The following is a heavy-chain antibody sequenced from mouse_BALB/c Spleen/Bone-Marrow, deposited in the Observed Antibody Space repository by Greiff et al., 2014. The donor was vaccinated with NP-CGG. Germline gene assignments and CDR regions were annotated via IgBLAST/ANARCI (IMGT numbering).Heavy chain of an antibody. V-gene: IGHV1S29*02. CDR3: ARGWLLPWFAY. J-gene: IGHJ3*01. Sequence: EVQLQQSGPELVKPGASVKISCKASGYTFTDYNMHWVKQSHGRSLEWIGYIYPYNGGTGYNQKFKSKATLTVDNSSSTAYMELRSLTSEDSAVYYCARGWLLPWFAYWGQGTLVTVSA. CDR1: GYTFTDYN. D-gene: IGHD2-3*01. CDR2: IYPYNGGT.